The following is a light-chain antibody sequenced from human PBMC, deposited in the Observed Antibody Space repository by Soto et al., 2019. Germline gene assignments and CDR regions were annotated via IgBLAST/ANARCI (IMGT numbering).Light chain of an antibody. CDR2: GAS. J-gene: IGKJ1*01. V-gene: IGKV3-20*01. CDR3: QQYGSSPQT. CDR1: QSVSSIY. Sequence: ETELTQSPGTLSLSPGHRATLSCRASQSVSSIYLSWYQQKPGQAPRLLIYGASSRATGIPDRFSGSGSGTDFTLTISRLEPEDFAVYYCQQYGSSPQTFGQGTKVDIK.